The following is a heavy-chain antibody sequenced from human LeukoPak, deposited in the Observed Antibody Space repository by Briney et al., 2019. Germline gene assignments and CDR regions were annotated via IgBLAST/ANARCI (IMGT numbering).Heavy chain of an antibody. J-gene: IGHJ4*02. CDR1: GGSISSSSDY. CDR3: ARRGYGAAYWKHFDY. D-gene: IGHD4/OR15-4a*01. Sequence: SETLSLTCTVSGGSISSSSDYWGWIRQAPGKGLEWIGSIYYHENTYYNSSLKSRVTISVDTSKNQFCLKRNSVTAADTAVYFCARRGYGAAYWKHFDYWGQGTLVTVSS. V-gene: IGHV4-39*01. CDR2: IYYHENT.